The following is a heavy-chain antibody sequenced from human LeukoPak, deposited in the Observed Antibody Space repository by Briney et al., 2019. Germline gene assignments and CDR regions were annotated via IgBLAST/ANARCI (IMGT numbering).Heavy chain of an antibody. V-gene: IGHV4-4*02. J-gene: IGHJ3*02. CDR3: ARVGNYYDSSGYYHRGAFDI. Sequence: SETLSLTCAVSGGSISSSNWWSWVRQPPGKGLEWIGEIYHSGSTNYNPSLKSRVTISVDESKNQFSLKLSSVTAADTAVYYCARVGNYYDSSGYYHRGAFDIWGQGTMVTVSS. D-gene: IGHD3-22*01. CDR1: GGSISSSNW. CDR2: IYHSGST.